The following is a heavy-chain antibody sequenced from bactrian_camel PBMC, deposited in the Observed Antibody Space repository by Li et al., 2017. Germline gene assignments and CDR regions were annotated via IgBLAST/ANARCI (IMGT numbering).Heavy chain of an antibody. CDR1: SYSARNKC. Sequence: HVQLVELGGGSVPAGGSLRLSCRTASYSARNKCIGWFRQAPGKERELVASTTTDGRTTYSDSVEGRFTISHGNSKYTYLQMSSLKTEDTSNEICAAVASGDHAGQCSGLWGQGTQVTVS. V-gene: IGHV3S53*01. D-gene: IGHD7*01. CDR3: AAVASGDHAGQCSGL. J-gene: IGHJ4*01. CDR2: TTTDGRT.